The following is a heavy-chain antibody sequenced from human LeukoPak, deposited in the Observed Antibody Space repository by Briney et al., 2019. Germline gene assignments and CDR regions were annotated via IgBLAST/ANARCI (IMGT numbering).Heavy chain of an antibody. D-gene: IGHD3-22*01. V-gene: IGHV4-4*07. CDR1: GGSISSYY. CDR3: ARVLTYYYDSSAYYFDY. CDR2: VYTSGST. Sequence: SETLSLTCTVPGGSISSYYWSWIRQPAGKGLEWIGRVYTSGSTNYNPSLKSRVTMSVDTSKNQFSLKLSSVTAADTAVYYCARVLTYYYDSSAYYFDYWGQGTLVTVSS. J-gene: IGHJ4*02.